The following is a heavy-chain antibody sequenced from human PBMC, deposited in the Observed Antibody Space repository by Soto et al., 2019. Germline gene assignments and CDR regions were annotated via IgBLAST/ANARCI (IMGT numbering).Heavy chain of an antibody. CDR1: GGTFSNYA. J-gene: IGHJ4*02. V-gene: IGHV1-69*06. Sequence: QVQLVQSGAEVKKPGSSVKVSCKASGGTFSNYAISWVRQAPGQGLEWMGGIIPIFGTANYAQKFQGRVTITSDKSTSTAFMELSSLRSEDTVVYYWARGESITGTDFDYWGQGTLVTVSS. D-gene: IGHD1-20*01. CDR2: IIPIFGTA. CDR3: ARGESITGTDFDY.